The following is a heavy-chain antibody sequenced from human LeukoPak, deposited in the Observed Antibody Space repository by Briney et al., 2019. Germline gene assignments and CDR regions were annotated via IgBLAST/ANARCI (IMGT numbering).Heavy chain of an antibody. Sequence: GGSLTLSCTASGFTFSSYWMTWVRQTPEKGLEWVANIRQDGGKKDYVASVKGRFTISRDNAKNSLYLQMNSLRAEDTAVYYCAGYHYASAFDYWGQGTLVTVSS. V-gene: IGHV3-7*01. J-gene: IGHJ4*02. CDR3: AGYHYASAFDY. CDR2: IRQDGGKK. D-gene: IGHD3-10*01. CDR1: GFTFSSYW.